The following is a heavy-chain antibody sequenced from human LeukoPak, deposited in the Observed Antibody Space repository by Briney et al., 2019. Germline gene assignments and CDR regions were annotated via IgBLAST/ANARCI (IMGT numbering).Heavy chain of an antibody. Sequence: ASVKVSCKASGYTFTGYYMHWVRQAPGQGLEWMGWINPNSGGTNYAQKFQGWVTMTRDTSISTAYMELSRLRSDDTAVYYCARDRRRYYYDSSGSPTWYYGMDVWGQGTTVTVSS. CDR1: GYTFTGYY. V-gene: IGHV1-2*04. CDR2: INPNSGGT. CDR3: ARDRRRYYYDSSGSPTWYYGMDV. J-gene: IGHJ6*02. D-gene: IGHD3-22*01.